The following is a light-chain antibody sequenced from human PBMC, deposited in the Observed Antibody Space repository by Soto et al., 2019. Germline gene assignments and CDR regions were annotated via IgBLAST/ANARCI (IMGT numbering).Light chain of an antibody. Sequence: EIVLSQSQATLSFSELEWSSLXRRASQSVSSYLAWYQQKPGQAPRLLIYDASNRATGIPARFSGSGSGTDFTLTFTSLEPEDFAVYYCQHRSNWLAFGGGTKVDIK. CDR1: QSVSSY. V-gene: IGKV3-11*01. J-gene: IGKJ4*01. CDR3: QHRSNWLA. CDR2: DAS.